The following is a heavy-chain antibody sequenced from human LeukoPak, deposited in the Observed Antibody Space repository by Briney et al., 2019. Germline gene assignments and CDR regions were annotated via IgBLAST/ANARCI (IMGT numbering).Heavy chain of an antibody. Sequence: ASVKVSCKASGGTFSSYAISWVRQAPGQGLEWMGGIIPIFGTANYAQKLQGRVTMTTDTSTSTAYMELRSLRSDDTAVYYCAREDTAMALPVDYWGQGTLVTVSS. D-gene: IGHD5-18*01. J-gene: IGHJ4*02. CDR1: GGTFSSYA. V-gene: IGHV1-69*05. CDR3: AREDTAMALPVDY. CDR2: IIPIFGTA.